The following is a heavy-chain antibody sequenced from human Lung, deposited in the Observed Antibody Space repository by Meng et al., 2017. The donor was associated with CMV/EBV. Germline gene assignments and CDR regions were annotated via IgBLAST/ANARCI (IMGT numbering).Heavy chain of an antibody. Sequence: QGRLRRPGPGLVQPHGTPSLTCAVSGGSMSSTNWWSWVRQPPGKGREWIGEIYHSGSTNYNPSLKSRVSISVDKSKNQFSLKLSSVTAADTAAYYCARADKVRFDYWGQGTLVTVSS. CDR2: IYHSGST. V-gene: IGHV4-4*03. J-gene: IGHJ4*02. CDR3: ARADKVRFDY. CDR1: GGSMSSTNW.